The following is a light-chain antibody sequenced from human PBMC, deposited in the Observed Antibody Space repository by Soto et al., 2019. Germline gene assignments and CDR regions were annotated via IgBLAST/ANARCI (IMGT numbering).Light chain of an antibody. V-gene: IGLV1-47*02. J-gene: IGLJ2*01. Sequence: QPVLTQPPSVSGTPGKRVPISGSGSSSNIETILVHWYQHLPGASPRLLIYNNDQRPSGVPDRFSASKSGTSASLAISGLRSEDEADYYCTATDDRLTGPVFGGGTKLTVL. CDR2: NND. CDR1: SSNIETIL. CDR3: TATDDRLTGPV.